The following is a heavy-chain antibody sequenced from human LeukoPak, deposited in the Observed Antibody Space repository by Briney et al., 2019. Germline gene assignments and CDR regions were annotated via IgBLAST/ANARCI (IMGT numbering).Heavy chain of an antibody. Sequence: GASVKVSCTASGYTFSSYDINWVRQATGQGLEWMGWMNPTTGNTGYAQKFQGRITMTRDTSINTAYMEISSLRSEDTAVYYCARLSETPAYYDTHVYYYLGYWGQGTLVTVSS. D-gene: IGHD3-22*01. CDR3: ARLSETPAYYDTHVYYYLGY. CDR1: GYTFSSYD. J-gene: IGHJ4*02. CDR2: MNPTTGNT. V-gene: IGHV1-8*01.